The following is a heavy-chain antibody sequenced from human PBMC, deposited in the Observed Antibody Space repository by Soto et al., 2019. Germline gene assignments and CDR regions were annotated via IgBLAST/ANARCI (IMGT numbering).Heavy chain of an antibody. D-gene: IGHD6-6*01. Sequence: PGGSLRLSCAASGFTFSSYGMHWVRQAPGEGLEWVAVIWYDGSNKYYADSVKGRFTISRDNSKNTLYLQMNSLRAEDTAVYYCARAGALVMTDYYYYHGMDVWGQGTTVTVSS. CDR1: GFTFSSYG. V-gene: IGHV3-33*01. J-gene: IGHJ6*02. CDR2: IWYDGSNK. CDR3: ARAGALVMTDYYYYHGMDV.